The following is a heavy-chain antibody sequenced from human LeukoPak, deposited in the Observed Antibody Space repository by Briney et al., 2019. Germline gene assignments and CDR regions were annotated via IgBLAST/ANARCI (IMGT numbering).Heavy chain of an antibody. CDR2: ISYDGSNK. V-gene: IGHV3-30*18. D-gene: IGHD4-11*01. Sequence: GGSLRLSCAASGFTFSSYGMHWVRQAPGKGLEWVAVISYDGSNKYYADSVKGRFTISRDNSKNTLYLQMNSLRAEDTAVYYCAKTDYSNYGYFDYWGQGTLVTVSS. J-gene: IGHJ4*02. CDR3: AKTDYSNYGYFDY. CDR1: GFTFSSYG.